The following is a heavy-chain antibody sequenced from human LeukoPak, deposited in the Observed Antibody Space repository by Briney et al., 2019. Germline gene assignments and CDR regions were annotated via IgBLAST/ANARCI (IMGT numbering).Heavy chain of an antibody. J-gene: IGHJ4*02. CDR3: ARSNQADDY. V-gene: IGHV3-74*01. D-gene: IGHD1-14*01. Sequence: GGALRLSCAASGYTFSSYWMHWVRQVPGKGLVWVSRINPGGSSTAYADSVKGRFTISRDNAKNTLYLQMDSLRAEDTAIYYCARSNQADDYWGQGTLVTVSS. CDR1: GYTFSSYW. CDR2: INPGGSST.